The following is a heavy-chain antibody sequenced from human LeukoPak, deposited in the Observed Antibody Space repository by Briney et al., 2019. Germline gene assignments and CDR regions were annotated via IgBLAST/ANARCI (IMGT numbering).Heavy chain of an antibody. Sequence: PGGSLRLSCAASGFTVNTNYMSWVRQAPGKGLEWVSVIYSGGSTYYADSVKGRFTISRDNSKNTLYLQMNSLRAEDTAVYYCARVIAVAGYYYYYYMDVWGKGTTVTISS. J-gene: IGHJ6*03. D-gene: IGHD6-19*01. V-gene: IGHV3-53*01. CDR2: IYSGGST. CDR1: GFTVNTNY. CDR3: ARVIAVAGYYYYYYMDV.